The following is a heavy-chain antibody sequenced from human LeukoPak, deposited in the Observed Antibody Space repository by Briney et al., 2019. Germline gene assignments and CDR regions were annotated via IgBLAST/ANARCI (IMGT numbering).Heavy chain of an antibody. CDR2: ISSSGSTI. Sequence: PGGSLRLSCAASGFTFSSYQMNWVRQATGKGLEWVAYISSSGSTIYYADSVKGRFTISRGSAKTSLYLPMISLRAEDTAVYHCARHLSGVTGYTYGRGIDYWGQGTLVIVSS. D-gene: IGHD5-18*01. CDR3: ARHLSGVTGYTYGRGIDY. J-gene: IGHJ4*02. CDR1: GFTFSSYQ. V-gene: IGHV3-48*03.